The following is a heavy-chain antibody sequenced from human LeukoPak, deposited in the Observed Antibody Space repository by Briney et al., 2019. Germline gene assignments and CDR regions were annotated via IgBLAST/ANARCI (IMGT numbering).Heavy chain of an antibody. J-gene: IGHJ4*02. D-gene: IGHD2-15*01. CDR3: AKDSVVAASTPGF. Sequence: GGSLRLSCVASGFTVINNYMSWVRQAPGKGLEWVAVFYSGGSTYYTDSVRGRFTISRDNSKNTLYLQMNSLRAEDTAVYYCAKDSVVAASTPGFWGQGTLVTVSS. CDR2: FYSGGST. V-gene: IGHV3-66*01. CDR1: GFTVINNY.